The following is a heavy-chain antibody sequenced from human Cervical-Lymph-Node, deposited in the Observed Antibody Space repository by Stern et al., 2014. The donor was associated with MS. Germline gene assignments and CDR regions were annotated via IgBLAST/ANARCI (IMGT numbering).Heavy chain of an antibody. V-gene: IGHV1-18*01. CDR3: AREHIQVAGTGLDS. CDR1: GYTFTNYG. Sequence: VQLVQSGGEVKKPGASVKVSCKASGYTFTNYGISWVRQAPGHGLEWMGWISGHNENTHYAQKLQGRVTLTTDTSTTTAYMELRSLRSDDTAVYYCAREHIQVAGTGLDSWGQGTLITVSS. D-gene: IGHD6-19*01. J-gene: IGHJ4*02. CDR2: ISGHNENT.